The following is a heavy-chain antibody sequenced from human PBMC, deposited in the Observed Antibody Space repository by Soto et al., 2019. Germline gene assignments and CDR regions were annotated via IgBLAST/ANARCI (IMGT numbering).Heavy chain of an antibody. J-gene: IGHJ4*02. D-gene: IGHD3-22*01. CDR3: AKGNSGYYYDY. CDR2: VTWNSDST. V-gene: IGHV3-23*01. CDR1: GFTFSSYA. Sequence: GGSLRLSCAASGFTFSSYAMSWVRQAPGRWLEWVSGVTWNSDSTYYADSVKGRFTISRDNSKNTLYMQMNSLRAEDTAVYYCAKGNSGYYYDYWGQGXLVTVYS.